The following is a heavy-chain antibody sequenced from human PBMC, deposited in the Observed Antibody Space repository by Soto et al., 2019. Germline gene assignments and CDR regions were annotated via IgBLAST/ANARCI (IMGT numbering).Heavy chain of an antibody. J-gene: IGHJ6*02. CDR1: GYTFTGYY. CDR2: INPNSGGP. CDR3: ARDYWSGDRYYYGMDV. V-gene: IGHV1-2*02. Sequence: ASVKVSCKASGYTFTGYYIHWVRQAPGQRLEWMGYINPNSGGPNYAQKFQGRVTMTRDTSISTAYMELSRLRSDDTAVYFCARDYWSGDRYYYGMDVWGQGTTVTVSS. D-gene: IGHD3-3*01.